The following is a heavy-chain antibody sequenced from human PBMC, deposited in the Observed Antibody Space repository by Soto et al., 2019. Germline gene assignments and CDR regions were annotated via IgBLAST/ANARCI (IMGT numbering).Heavy chain of an antibody. Sequence: QVQLQQWGAGLLKPSETLSLTCAVYGGSFSGYYWSWIRQPPGKGREWIGEINHSGSTNYNPSLNSRVTTSVDTSTNQFSQKLSSVTAADTAVYYCARTDGGNSGVFDYWGQGTLVTVSS. CDR1: GGSFSGYY. CDR2: INHSGST. CDR3: ARTDGGNSGVFDY. J-gene: IGHJ4*02. D-gene: IGHD2-21*02. V-gene: IGHV4-34*01.